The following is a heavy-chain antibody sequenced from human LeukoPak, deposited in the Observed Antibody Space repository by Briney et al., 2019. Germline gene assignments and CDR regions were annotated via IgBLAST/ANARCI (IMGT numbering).Heavy chain of an antibody. Sequence: GGSLRLSCAASGFTFSSYAMSWVRQAPGKGLEWVAVISYDGSNKYYADSVKGRFTISRDNSKNTLYLQMNSLRTEDTAVYYCAKGCGSGDICYYFDYWGQGTLVTVSS. J-gene: IGHJ4*02. D-gene: IGHD2-15*01. CDR2: ISYDGSNK. V-gene: IGHV3-30*18. CDR3: AKGCGSGDICYYFDY. CDR1: GFTFSSYA.